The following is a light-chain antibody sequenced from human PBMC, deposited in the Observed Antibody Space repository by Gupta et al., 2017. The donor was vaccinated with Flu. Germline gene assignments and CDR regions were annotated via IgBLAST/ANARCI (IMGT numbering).Light chain of an antibody. Sequence: SLGERATINCKTSQSVLYSSNNKSYLAWYQQKPGQPPKLLIYWASTRESGVPDRFSGSGSGTDFTLTITSLQAEDVAVYYCQQFDSSPQRFDRGTKVEIK. J-gene: IGKJ1*01. V-gene: IGKV4-1*01. CDR2: WAS. CDR1: QSVLYSSNNKSY. CDR3: QQFDSSPQR.